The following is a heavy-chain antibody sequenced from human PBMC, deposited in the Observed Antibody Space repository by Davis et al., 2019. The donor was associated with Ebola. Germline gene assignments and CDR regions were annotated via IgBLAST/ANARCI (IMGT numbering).Heavy chain of an antibody. J-gene: IGHJ4*02. V-gene: IGHV1-24*01. D-gene: IGHD1-14*01. CDR2: FDPEDGEA. CDR1: GYTLAELS. CDR3: SIGGTTGGFDY. Sequence: SVKVSCKASGYTLAELSVHWVRQAPGRGLEWMGAFDPEDGEAIYARKFQGRITMTEDTSTDTAYMELSSLRSEDTAVYYCSIGGTTGGFDYWGQGTLVTVSS.